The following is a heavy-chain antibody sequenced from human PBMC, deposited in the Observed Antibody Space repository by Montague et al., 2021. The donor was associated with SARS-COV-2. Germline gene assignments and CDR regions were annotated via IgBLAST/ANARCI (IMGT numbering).Heavy chain of an antibody. V-gene: IGHV4-59*08. CDR2: ISDSGST. Sequence: SETLSLTCTVSGGSISSFYWSWFRQPPGKGLEWIGYISDSGSTNYNSSLTSRVTMSVDTSTNQFSLKVNSVTAADTAVYYCARHYSATLHAVYWGQGTLVTVS. J-gene: IGHJ4*02. CDR1: GGSISSFY. D-gene: IGHD2-15*01. CDR3: ARHYSATLHAVY.